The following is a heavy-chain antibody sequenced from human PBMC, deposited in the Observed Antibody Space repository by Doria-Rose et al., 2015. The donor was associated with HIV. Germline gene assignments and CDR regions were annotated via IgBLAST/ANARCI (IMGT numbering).Heavy chain of an antibody. CDR3: ARAIAGYSSSSGAFDI. D-gene: IGHD6-6*01. CDR2: ISHDGNNK. V-gene: IGHV3-30-3*01. Sequence: GGGAVQPGRSLRLSCAASGFTFSSYAMHWVRQAPGKGLEWAAVISHDGNNKHYADSVKGRFTISRDNSKNTLYQQMNSLRVDDTAFYYCARAIAGYSSSSGAFDIWGQGTMVTVPS. CDR1: GFTFSSYA. J-gene: IGHJ3*02.